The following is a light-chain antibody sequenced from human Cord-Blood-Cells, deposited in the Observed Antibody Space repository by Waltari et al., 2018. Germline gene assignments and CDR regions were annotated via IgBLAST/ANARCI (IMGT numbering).Light chain of an antibody. V-gene: IGKV1-5*03. CDR1: QSISSW. CDR2: KAS. J-gene: IGKJ1*01. Sequence: DIQMTQSPSPLSASVGDRVTIPCRASQSISSWLAWHQQKPGKAPKLLIYKASSLESGVPSRFSGSGSGTEFTLTISSLQPDDFATYYCQQYNSYPWTFGQGTKVEIK. CDR3: QQYNSYPWT.